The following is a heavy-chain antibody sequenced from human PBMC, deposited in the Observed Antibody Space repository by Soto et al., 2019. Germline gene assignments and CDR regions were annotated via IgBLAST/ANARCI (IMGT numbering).Heavy chain of an antibody. J-gene: IGHJ5*02. CDR1: GGSISSSSYY. CDR2: VYYSGST. CDR3: ARDQWDPGWFDP. D-gene: IGHD1-26*01. Sequence: SETLSLTCTVSGGSISSSSYYWGWIRQPPGRGLEWIGFVYYSGSTNYNPSLKSRVTISVDTSKNQLSLKLSSVTAADTAVYYCARDQWDPGWFDPWGQGTLVTVSS. V-gene: IGHV4-61*01.